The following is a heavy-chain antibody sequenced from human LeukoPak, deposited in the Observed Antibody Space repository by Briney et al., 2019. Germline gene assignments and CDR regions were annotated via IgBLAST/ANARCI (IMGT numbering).Heavy chain of an antibody. D-gene: IGHD3-22*01. J-gene: IGHJ3*02. CDR3: ARVAVGITMTPRDAFDI. CDR2: INPNSGGT. Sequence: ASVKVSCKASGYTFTGYYMHWVRQAPGQGLEWMGWINPNSGGTNYAQKFQGRVTMTRDTSISTAYMELSSLRSEDTAVYYCARVAVGITMTPRDAFDIWGQGTMVTVSS. CDR1: GYTFTGYY. V-gene: IGHV1-2*02.